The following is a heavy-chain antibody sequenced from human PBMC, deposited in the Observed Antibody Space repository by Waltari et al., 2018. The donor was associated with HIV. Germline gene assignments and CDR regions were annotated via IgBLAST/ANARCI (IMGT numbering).Heavy chain of an antibody. CDR2: VYSEGTT. Sequence: VRLVESGGALVRPGGALRLSCTASGFTVGNSSMTWVRHASGKGLEWVSTVYSEGTTVYADSVKGRFSTSRDTSKNILHLLMDSLRVDDTAVYYCAREVFYYDNSGHPGWFDPWGQGTLVAVSS. D-gene: IGHD3-22*01. CDR3: AREVFYYDNSGHPGWFDP. J-gene: IGHJ5*02. CDR1: GFTVGNSS. V-gene: IGHV3-66*01.